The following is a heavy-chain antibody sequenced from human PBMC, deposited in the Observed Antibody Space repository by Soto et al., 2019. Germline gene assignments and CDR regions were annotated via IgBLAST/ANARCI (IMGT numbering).Heavy chain of an antibody. D-gene: IGHD6-13*01. CDR1: GCSISSNY. CDR2: VYNSGST. Sequence: PSETLSLTFTVSGCSISSNYWTWIRQPPGKGLEWIGYVYNSGSTNYNPSLKSRVTISEDTSKSQFSLKVNSMTAADTAVYYCARYRREAVAGYTLDNWGQGILVTVSS. V-gene: IGHV4-59*01. CDR3: ARYRREAVAGYTLDN. J-gene: IGHJ4*02.